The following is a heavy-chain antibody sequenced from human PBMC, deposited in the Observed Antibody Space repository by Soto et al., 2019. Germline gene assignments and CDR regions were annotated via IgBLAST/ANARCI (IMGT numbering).Heavy chain of an antibody. V-gene: IGHV4-59*01. J-gene: IGHJ4*02. D-gene: IGHD3-3*01. CDR2: IYYSGST. Sequence: TSETLSLTCTVSGGSIISYYWSWIRQPPGKGLECIGYIYYSGSTNYNPSLKSRVTISVDTSKNQFSLKLSSVTAADTAVYYCARGVLLSRGYNINFDYWGQGTLVTVSS. CDR3: ARGVLLSRGYNINFDY. CDR1: GGSIISYY.